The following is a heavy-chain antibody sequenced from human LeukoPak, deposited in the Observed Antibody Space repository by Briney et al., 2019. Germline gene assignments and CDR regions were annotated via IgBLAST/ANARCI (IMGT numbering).Heavy chain of an antibody. Sequence: SETLSLVCAVYGGSFSGYYWSWIRQPPGKGLEWIGEINHSGSTNYNPSLKSRVTISVDTSKNQFSLKLSSVTAADTAVYYCARGYCSSTSCYMAYWGQGTLVTVSS. V-gene: IGHV4-34*01. J-gene: IGHJ4*02. CDR2: INHSGST. CDR3: ARGYCSSTSCYMAY. D-gene: IGHD2-2*02. CDR1: GGSFSGYY.